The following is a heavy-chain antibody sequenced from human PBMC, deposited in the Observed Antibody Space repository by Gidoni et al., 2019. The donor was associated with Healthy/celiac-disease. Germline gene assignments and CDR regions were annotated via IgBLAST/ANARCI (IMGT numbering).Heavy chain of an antibody. Sequence: QVQLVQSGAEVKKPGSSVTVSCKASGGTFSSYAIRWVRQAPGQGLEWMGGIIPIFGTANYAQKFQGRVTITADESTSTAYMELSSLRSEDTAVYYCARGLPVMEALDYYYYYMDVWGKGTTVTVSS. CDR3: ARGLPVMEALDYYYYYMDV. V-gene: IGHV1-69*01. D-gene: IGHD2-8*01. J-gene: IGHJ6*03. CDR2: IIPIFGTA. CDR1: GGTFSSYA.